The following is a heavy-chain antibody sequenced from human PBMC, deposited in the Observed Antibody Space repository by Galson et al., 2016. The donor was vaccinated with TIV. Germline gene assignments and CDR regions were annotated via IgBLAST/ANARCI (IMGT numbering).Heavy chain of an antibody. CDR3: AELSGASDGFDI. CDR1: GFTFHHYA. J-gene: IGHJ3*02. V-gene: IGHV3-9*01. Sequence: SLRLSCAASGFTFHHYAMHWVRQVPGKGLEWVSGISWNSDSIDYADSVKGRFTISRDNAENSLHLQMNSLSADDTALYYCAELSGASDGFDIWGQGTLVTVSS. D-gene: IGHD3-16*02. CDR2: ISWNSDSI.